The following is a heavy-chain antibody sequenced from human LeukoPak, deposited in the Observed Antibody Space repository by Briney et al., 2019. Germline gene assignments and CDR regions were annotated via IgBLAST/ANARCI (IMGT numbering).Heavy chain of an antibody. Sequence: PSETLSLTCTVSGGSISSGSYYWSWIRQPAGKGLEWIGRIYTSGSTNYNPSLKSRVTISVDTSKNQFSLKLSSVTAADTAVYYCARGLLRQDWFDPWGQGTLVTVSS. CDR1: GGSISSGSYY. J-gene: IGHJ5*02. D-gene: IGHD1-26*01. CDR2: IYTSGST. V-gene: IGHV4-61*02. CDR3: ARGLLRQDWFDP.